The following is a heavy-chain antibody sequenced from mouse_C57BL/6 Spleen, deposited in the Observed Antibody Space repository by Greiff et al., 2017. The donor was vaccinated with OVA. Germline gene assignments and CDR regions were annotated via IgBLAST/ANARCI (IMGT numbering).Heavy chain of an antibody. J-gene: IGHJ3*01. Sequence: EVKLQESGAELVRPGSSVKMSCKTSGYTFTSYGINWVKQRPGQGLEWIGYIYIGNGYTAYNEKFKGKATLTSDTSSSTAYMQLSSLTSEDSAIYFCARQGDYSNYAWCAYWGEGTLVTVSA. CDR1: GYTFTSYG. CDR2: IYIGNGYT. CDR3: ARQGDYSNYAWCAY. D-gene: IGHD2-5*01. V-gene: IGHV1-58*01.